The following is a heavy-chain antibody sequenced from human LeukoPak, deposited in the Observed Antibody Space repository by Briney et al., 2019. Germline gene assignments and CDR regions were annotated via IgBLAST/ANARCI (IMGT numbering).Heavy chain of an antibody. Sequence: SETLSLTCAVYGGSFSGYYWSWIRQPPGKGLEWIGEINHSGSTNYNPSLKSRVTISVDTSKNQFSLKLSSVTAADTAVYYCARGGSVRWSLYGDHPSRYYDAFDIWGQGTMVTVSS. D-gene: IGHD4-17*01. V-gene: IGHV4-34*01. J-gene: IGHJ3*02. CDR3: ARGGSVRWSLYGDHPSRYYDAFDI. CDR2: INHSGST. CDR1: GGSFSGYY.